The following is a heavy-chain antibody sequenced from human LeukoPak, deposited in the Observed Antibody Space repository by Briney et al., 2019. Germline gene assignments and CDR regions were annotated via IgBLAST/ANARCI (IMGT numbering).Heavy chain of an antibody. Sequence: SETLSLTCTVSGGSISSYYWSWIRQPPGKGLEWIGYIYYSGSTNYNPSLKSRVTISVDTSKNQFSLKLSSATAADTAVYYCARGNYGGNSLYYYYFDYWGQGTLVTVSS. CDR3: ARGNYGGNSLYYYYFDY. CDR2: IYYSGST. D-gene: IGHD4-23*01. J-gene: IGHJ4*02. V-gene: IGHV4-59*01. CDR1: GGSISSYY.